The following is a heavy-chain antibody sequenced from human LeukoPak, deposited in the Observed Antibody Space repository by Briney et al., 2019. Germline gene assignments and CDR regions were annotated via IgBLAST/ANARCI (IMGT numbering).Heavy chain of an antibody. CDR2: INEDGSIT. J-gene: IGHJ4*02. Sequence: GGSLRLSCAASGFTFSDYYMNWIRQAPGKGLVWVSRINEDGSITDYGDSVKGRFTVSRDNAENTVYLQMNSLRAEDTAVYFCSRGPLTGSGNYYPGDYWGQGTLVTVSS. CDR1: GFTFSDYY. D-gene: IGHD3-10*01. V-gene: IGHV3-74*01. CDR3: SRGPLTGSGNYYPGDY.